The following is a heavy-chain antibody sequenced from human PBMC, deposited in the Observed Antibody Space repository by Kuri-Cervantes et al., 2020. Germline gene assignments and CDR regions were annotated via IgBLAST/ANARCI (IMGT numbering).Heavy chain of an antibody. CDR2: IYYSGST. CDR3: AREDIMSSAPTN. Sequence: ESLKISCTVSGGSISSGGYYWSWIRQHPGKGLEWIGYIYYSGSTNYNPSLKSRVTISVDTSKNQFSLKLSSVTAADTAVYYCAREDIMSSAPTNWGQGTLVTVSS. CDR1: GGSISSGGYY. V-gene: IGHV4-61*08. D-gene: IGHD5-12*01. J-gene: IGHJ4*02.